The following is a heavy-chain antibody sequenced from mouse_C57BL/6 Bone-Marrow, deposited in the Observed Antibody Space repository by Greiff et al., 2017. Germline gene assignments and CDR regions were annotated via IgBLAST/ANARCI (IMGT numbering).Heavy chain of an antibody. Sequence: VQLVESGPGLVQPSQSLSITCTVSGFSLTSYGVHWVRQSPGTGLEWLGVIWSGGSTDYNAAFISRLSISKDNSKSQVFFKMNSLQADDTAIYYCARNSNPWFAYWGQGTLVTVSA. V-gene: IGHV2-2*01. D-gene: IGHD2-5*01. J-gene: IGHJ3*01. CDR2: IWSGGST. CDR1: GFSLTSYG. CDR3: ARNSNPWFAY.